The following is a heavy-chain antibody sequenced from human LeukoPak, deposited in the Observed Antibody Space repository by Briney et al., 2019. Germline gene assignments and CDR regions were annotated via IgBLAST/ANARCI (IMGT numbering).Heavy chain of an antibody. CDR2: IWYDGSNK. CDR1: GFTFSSYG. CDR3: AKLITVTTWYFQH. V-gene: IGHV3-33*06. D-gene: IGHD4-17*01. J-gene: IGHJ1*01. Sequence: GGSLRLSCAASGFTFSSYGMHWVRQAPGKGLEWVAVIWYDGSNKYYADSVKGRFTISRDNSKNTLYLQTNSLRAEDTAVYYCAKLITVTTWYFQHWGQGTLVTVSS.